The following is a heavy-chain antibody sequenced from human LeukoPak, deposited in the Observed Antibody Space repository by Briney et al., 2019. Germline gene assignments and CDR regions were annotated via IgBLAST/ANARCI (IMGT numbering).Heavy chain of an antibody. J-gene: IGHJ4*02. V-gene: IGHV3-11*01. D-gene: IGHD6-13*01. CDR1: GFTFSDYY. CDR3: ARENIAAAGVFDY. CDR2: ISSSGSTI. Sequence: PGGSLRVSCAASGFTFSDYYMSWIRQAPGNGLEWVSYISSSGSTIYYADSVKGRFTISRDNAKNSLYLQMNSLRAEDTAVYYCARENIAAAGVFDYWGQGTLVTVSS.